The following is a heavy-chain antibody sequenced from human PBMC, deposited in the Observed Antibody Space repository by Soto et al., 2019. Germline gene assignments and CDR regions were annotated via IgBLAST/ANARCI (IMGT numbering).Heavy chain of an antibody. CDR3: ARAVGIYHRVYYYYYGMDV. J-gene: IGHJ6*02. Sequence: QVQLVQSGAEVKKPGSSVKVSCKASGGTFSSYAISWVRQAPGQGLEWMGGIIPIFGTANYAQKFQGRVTITTDETTSTAYMELSSLRSEDTAVYYCARAVGIYHRVYYYYYGMDVWGQGTTVTVSS. CDR1: GGTFSSYA. V-gene: IGHV1-69*01. CDR2: IIPIFGTA.